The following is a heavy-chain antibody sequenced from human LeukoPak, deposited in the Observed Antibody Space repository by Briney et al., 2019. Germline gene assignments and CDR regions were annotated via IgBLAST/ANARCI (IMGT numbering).Heavy chain of an antibody. Sequence: GGSLRLSCAASGFTFSSYAMSWVRQAPGKGLEWVSAISGSGGSTYYADSVKGRFTISRDNAKNSLYLQMNSLRAEDTAVYYCARDHLPDYGDSFFDYWGQGTLVTVSS. V-gene: IGHV3-23*01. CDR1: GFTFSSYA. D-gene: IGHD4-17*01. CDR2: ISGSGGST. J-gene: IGHJ4*02. CDR3: ARDHLPDYGDSFFDY.